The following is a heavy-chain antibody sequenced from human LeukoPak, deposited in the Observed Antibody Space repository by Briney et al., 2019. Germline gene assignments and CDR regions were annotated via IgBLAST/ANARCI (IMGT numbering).Heavy chain of an antibody. V-gene: IGHV3-48*03. D-gene: IGHD2-2*01. CDR3: ARESAYCSSTSCPDAFDI. CDR2: ISSSGSTI. CDR1: GLTFSSYE. Sequence: GGSLRLSCAASGLTFSSYEMNWVRQAPGKGLEWVSYISSSGSTIYYADSVKGRFTISRDNAKNSLYLQMNSLRAEDTAVYYCARESAYCSSTSCPDAFDIWGQGTMVTVSS. J-gene: IGHJ3*02.